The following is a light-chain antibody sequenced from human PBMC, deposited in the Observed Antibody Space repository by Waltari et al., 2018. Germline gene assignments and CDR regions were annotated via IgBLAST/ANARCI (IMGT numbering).Light chain of an antibody. J-gene: IGKJ1*01. Sequence: DIVVTQSPLSLPVTPGEPASISCRSSHSLLHRNGNNYLVWYLQKPGQSPQLLIYLGSNRASGVPDRFSGSGSGTDVTLRISRVEAEDVGVYYCMQSLQTLWTFGPGTKVEIK. V-gene: IGKV2-28*01. CDR1: HSLLHRNGNNY. CDR2: LGS. CDR3: MQSLQTLWT.